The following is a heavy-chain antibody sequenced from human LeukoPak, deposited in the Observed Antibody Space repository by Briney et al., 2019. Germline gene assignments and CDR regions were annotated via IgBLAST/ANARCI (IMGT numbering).Heavy chain of an antibody. Sequence: GGSLRLSCAASGFTFSSYGMHWVRQAPGKGLEWVAVISYDGSNKYYADSVKGRFTISRDNSKSTLYLQMNSLRAEDTAVYYCAKDQARVSVTTPFDYWGQGTLVTVSS. V-gene: IGHV3-30*18. D-gene: IGHD4-17*01. CDR2: ISYDGSNK. J-gene: IGHJ4*02. CDR1: GFTFSSYG. CDR3: AKDQARVSVTTPFDY.